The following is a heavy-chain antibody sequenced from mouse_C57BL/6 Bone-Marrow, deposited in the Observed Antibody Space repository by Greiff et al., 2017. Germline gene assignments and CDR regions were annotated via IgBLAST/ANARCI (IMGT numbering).Heavy chain of an antibody. CDR2: IDPETGGT. J-gene: IGHJ3*01. CDR3: TRRFLTTVVAPGFAY. Sequence: VQLQQSGAELVRPGASVTLSCKASGYTFTDYEMHWVKQTPVHGLEWIGAIDPETGGTAYNQKFKGKAILTADKSSSTAYMELRSLTSADSAVYYCTRRFLTTVVAPGFAYWGQGTLVTVSA. V-gene: IGHV1-15*01. D-gene: IGHD1-1*01. CDR1: GYTFTDYE.